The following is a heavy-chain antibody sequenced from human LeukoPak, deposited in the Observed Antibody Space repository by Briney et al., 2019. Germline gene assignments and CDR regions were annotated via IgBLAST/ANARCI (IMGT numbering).Heavy chain of an antibody. D-gene: IGHD3-9*01. CDR2: IKQDGSEK. CDR1: GFTFSSYY. J-gene: IGHJ5*02. Sequence: GGSLRLSCAASGFTFSSYYMTWVRLPPGKGLEWVANIKQDGSEKYYVDSVKGRFTISRDNAKNSLYLQMNSLAAEDTAVYYCARGHDILTGYGPLSFDPWGQGTLVTVSS. CDR3: ARGHDILTGYGPLSFDP. V-gene: IGHV3-7*01.